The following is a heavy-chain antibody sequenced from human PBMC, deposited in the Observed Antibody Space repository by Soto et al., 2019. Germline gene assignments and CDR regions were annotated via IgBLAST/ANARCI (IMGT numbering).Heavy chain of an antibody. CDR3: ARGGGRAVAGTPLDY. J-gene: IGHJ4*02. CDR1: GCTFSSYA. CDR2: IGGSAAGS. V-gene: IGHV3-23*01. Sequence: EVQLLESGGNLVQPGGSLKLSCAASGCTFSSYAMSWVRQAPGTGLEWVSGIGGSAAGSNYPDSVKGRFTISRDNSRIPVSPQMSSLRAEATAPYYCARGGGRAVAGTPLDYWGQGTLVTVSS. D-gene: IGHD6-19*01.